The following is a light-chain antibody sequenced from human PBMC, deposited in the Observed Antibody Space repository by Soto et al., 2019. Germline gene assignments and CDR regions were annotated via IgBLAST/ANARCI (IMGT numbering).Light chain of an antibody. CDR2: DAS. CDR3: QQYVHVLT. CDR1: QDIRNH. V-gene: IGKV1-33*01. Sequence: DIQMTQSPSSLSASVGDRITITCQASQDIRNHLNWYQQKPGKAPKILIYDASKLEAGVPSRFGGSGSGTDFTFTISSLQPEDIATYYCQQYVHVLTFGGGTKVEIK. J-gene: IGKJ4*01.